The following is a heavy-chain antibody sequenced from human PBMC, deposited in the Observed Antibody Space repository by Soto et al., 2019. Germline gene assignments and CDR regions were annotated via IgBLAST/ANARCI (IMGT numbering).Heavy chain of an antibody. J-gene: IGHJ6*02. CDR1: GFTFSSYG. CDR2: ISYDGSNK. Sequence: GGSLRLSCAASGFTFSSYGMHWVRQAPDKGLEWVAVISYDGSNKYYADSVKGRFTISRDNSKNTLYLQMNSLRAEDTAVYYCAKDLRRGITGTGYYYYYGMDVWGQGTTVTVSS. D-gene: IGHD1-20*01. CDR3: AKDLRRGITGTGYYYYYGMDV. V-gene: IGHV3-30*18.